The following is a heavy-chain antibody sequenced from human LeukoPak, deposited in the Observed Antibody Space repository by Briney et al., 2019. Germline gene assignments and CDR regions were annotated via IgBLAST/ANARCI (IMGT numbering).Heavy chain of an antibody. CDR1: GYTFTGYY. CDR3: ARDHGGKVDRYFDL. Sequence: GSVKVSCKASGYTFTGYYMHWVRQAPGQGLEWMGWISAYKGNTNYAQKFQGRVTMTTDTSTSTAYMELRSLRSDDTAVYYCARDHGGKVDRYFDLWGRGTLVTVSS. J-gene: IGHJ2*01. V-gene: IGHV1-18*04. D-gene: IGHD2-15*01. CDR2: ISAYKGNT.